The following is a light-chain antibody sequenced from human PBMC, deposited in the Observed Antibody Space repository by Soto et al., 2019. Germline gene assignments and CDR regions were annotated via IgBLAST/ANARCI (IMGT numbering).Light chain of an antibody. CDR3: VLYMGSGICV. Sequence: QAVVTQEPSFSVSPGGTVTVTCGLSSGSVSTSYYPSWYQQTPGQAPRTLIYSTNTRSSGVPDRFSGSILGNKAALTITGAQADDESDYYCVLYMGSGICVFVGGTKVTVL. CDR1: SGSVSTSYY. V-gene: IGLV8-61*01. CDR2: STN. J-gene: IGLJ3*02.